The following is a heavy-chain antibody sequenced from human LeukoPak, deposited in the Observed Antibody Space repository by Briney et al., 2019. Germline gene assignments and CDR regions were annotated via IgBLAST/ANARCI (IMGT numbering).Heavy chain of an antibody. Sequence: GASVKVSCKASGGTFSSYAISWVRQAPGQGLEWMGGIIPIFGTANYAQKFQGRVTITADESTSTAYMELSSLRSEDTAVYYCARGLPRVTAAAGSNWFDPWGQGTLVTVSS. CDR2: IIPIFGTA. CDR3: ARGLPRVTAAAGSNWFDP. V-gene: IGHV1-69*13. J-gene: IGHJ5*02. CDR1: GGTFSSYA. D-gene: IGHD6-13*01.